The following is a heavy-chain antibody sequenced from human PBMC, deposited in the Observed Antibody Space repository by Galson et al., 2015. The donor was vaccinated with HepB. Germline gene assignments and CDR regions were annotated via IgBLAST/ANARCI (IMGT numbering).Heavy chain of an antibody. CDR1: GFTFKTYW. J-gene: IGHJ2*01. CDR2: LSGDGSNT. D-gene: IGHD6-19*01. CDR3: ARTAVTDSRIWYFDL. Sequence: SLRLSCAASGFTFKTYWMHWVRQVPGKGLVWVSALSGDGSNTKYADSVKGRFTISRDNAKNTLYLQMNSLRAEDTAVYYCARTAVTDSRIWYFDLWGRDTLVIVSS. V-gene: IGHV3-74*03.